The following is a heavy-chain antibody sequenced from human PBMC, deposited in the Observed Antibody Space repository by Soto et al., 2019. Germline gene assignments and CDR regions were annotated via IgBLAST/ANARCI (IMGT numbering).Heavy chain of an antibody. J-gene: IGHJ6*02. V-gene: IGHV1-69*13. CDR2: IIPIFGTA. Sequence: VASVKVSCKASGGTFSSCAISWVRQAPGQGLEWMGGIIPIFGTANYAQKFQGRVTITADESTSTAYMELSSLRSEDTAVYYCARADPIAAGTLLRYYYYGMDVWGQGTTVTVSS. CDR3: ARADPIAAGTLLRYYYYGMDV. D-gene: IGHD6-13*01. CDR1: GGTFSSCA.